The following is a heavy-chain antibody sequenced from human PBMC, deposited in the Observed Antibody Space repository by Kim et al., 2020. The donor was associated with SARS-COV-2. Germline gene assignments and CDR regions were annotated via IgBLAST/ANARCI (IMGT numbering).Heavy chain of an antibody. CDR3: ASAGYYYDTRDFDY. D-gene: IGHD3-22*01. J-gene: IGHJ4*02. V-gene: IGHV3-7*03. Sequence: YLDSLKGRFTISRDDAKSSLSLQMDSLRVEDTAMYYCASAGYYYDTRDFDYWGLGTLVTVSS.